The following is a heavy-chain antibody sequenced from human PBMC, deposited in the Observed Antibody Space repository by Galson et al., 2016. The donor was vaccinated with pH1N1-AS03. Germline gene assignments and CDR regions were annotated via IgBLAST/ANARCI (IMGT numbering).Heavy chain of an antibody. V-gene: IGHV3-9*01. J-gene: IGHJ4*02. Sequence: SLRLSCAASGFTFDDYGMHWVRQAPGKGLEWISGISWNSGRIGYADSVKGRFTISRDNAKNTLYLQMNSLRAEDTAIYYCTKGMGDQLPILNFDYWGQGTLVTVSS. D-gene: IGHD2-2*01. CDR3: TKGMGDQLPILNFDY. CDR2: ISWNSGRI. CDR1: GFTFDDYG.